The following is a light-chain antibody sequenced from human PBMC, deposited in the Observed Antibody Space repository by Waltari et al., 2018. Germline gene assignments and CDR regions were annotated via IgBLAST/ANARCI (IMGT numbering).Light chain of an antibody. CDR2: KIS. CDR1: QSLGYSDGNTY. Sequence: VVLTQSPLSLPVTPGQPASISCSSSQSLGYSDGNTYLNWFQQRPGQSPRRLLYKISNRDSGVPDRFSGSGSGTDFTLKISRVEAEDVGIYYCMHGGHWPYTFGQGTKLEIE. J-gene: IGKJ2*01. V-gene: IGKV2-30*01. CDR3: MHGGHWPYT.